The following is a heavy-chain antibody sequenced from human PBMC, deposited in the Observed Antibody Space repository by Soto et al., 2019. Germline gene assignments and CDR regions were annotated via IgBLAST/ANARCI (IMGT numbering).Heavy chain of an antibody. D-gene: IGHD3-10*01. V-gene: IGHV4-39*01. CDR2: IYYTGST. Sequence: SETLSLTCTVSGGSISSSSYYWGWIRQPPGRGLEWIGSIYYTGSTYYNPSLKSRVTISVDTSKNQFSLKLSSVTAADTAVYYCARRTHYYGSRVGGWFDPWGQGTLVTVSS. CDR3: ARRTHYYGSRVGGWFDP. J-gene: IGHJ5*02. CDR1: GGSISSSSYY.